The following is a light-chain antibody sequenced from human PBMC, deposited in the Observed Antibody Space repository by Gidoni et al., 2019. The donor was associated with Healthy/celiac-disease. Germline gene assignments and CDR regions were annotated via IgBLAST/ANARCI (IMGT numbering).Light chain of an antibody. Sequence: DIQMTQSPSSLSASVGDRVTITCRASQDISNYLNWYQQKPGKAPKLLIYDASNLETGVPSRFSGSGSGTDFTFTISSLQPEDIATYYCQQYDNLLPTFGGGTKVEIK. V-gene: IGKV1-33*01. CDR3: QQYDNLLPT. CDR1: QDISNY. CDR2: DAS. J-gene: IGKJ4*01.